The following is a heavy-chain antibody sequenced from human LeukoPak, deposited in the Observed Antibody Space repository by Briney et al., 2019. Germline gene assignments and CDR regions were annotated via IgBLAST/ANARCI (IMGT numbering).Heavy chain of an antibody. J-gene: IGHJ4*02. CDR1: GGSLSSGSYY. Sequence: SETLSLTCTVSGGSLSSGSYYWSWIRQPAGKGLEWIGRIYTSGSTNYNPSLKSRVTISVDTSKNQFSLKLSSVTAADTAVYYCARHLGYCSSTSCYGGFDYWGQGTLVTVSS. V-gene: IGHV4-61*02. D-gene: IGHD2-2*01. CDR2: IYTSGST. CDR3: ARHLGYCSSTSCYGGFDY.